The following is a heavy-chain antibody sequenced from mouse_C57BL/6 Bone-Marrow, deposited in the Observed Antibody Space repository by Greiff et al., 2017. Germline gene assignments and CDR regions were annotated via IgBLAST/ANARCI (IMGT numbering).Heavy chain of an antibody. CDR2: INPSNGGT. J-gene: IGHJ2*01. Sequence: QVQLQQSGTELVKPGASVKLSCKASGYTFTSYWMHWVKQRPGQGLEWIGNINPSNGGTNYNEKFKSKATLTVDKSSSTAYMQLSSLTSEDSAVYYCALSTMVTTGYFDYWGQGTTLTVSS. CDR3: ALSTMVTTGYFDY. CDR1: GYTFTSYW. V-gene: IGHV1-53*01. D-gene: IGHD2-2*01.